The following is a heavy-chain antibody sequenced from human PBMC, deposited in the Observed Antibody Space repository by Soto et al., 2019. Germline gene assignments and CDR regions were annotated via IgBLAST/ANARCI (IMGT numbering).Heavy chain of an antibody. J-gene: IGHJ4*02. CDR1: GFSFSTST. CDR3: AGVRPGDNGYPFFDY. Sequence: GGSPRLSCAASGFSFSTSTMHWVRLTAGKGLEWVALVSDYGSNADYADSVQGRFTISRDNSKNTLFLQMDSLRPEDTAIYYCAGVRPGDNGYPFFDYWGQGTLVTVSS. D-gene: IGHD3-22*01. CDR2: VSDYGSNA. V-gene: IGHV3-30-3*01.